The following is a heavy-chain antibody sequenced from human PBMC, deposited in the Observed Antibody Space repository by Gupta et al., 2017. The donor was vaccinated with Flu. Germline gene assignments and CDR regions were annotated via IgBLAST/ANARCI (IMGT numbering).Heavy chain of an antibody. D-gene: IGHD3-3*01. CDR1: GDSFSNYY. V-gene: IGHV4-59*01. CDR3: ARRVVSVSTITPDNWFDP. CDR2: IRYSGET. J-gene: IGHJ5*02. Sequence: QVQLQESGPGLVKPSETLSLTCTVSGDSFSNYYWNWIRQPPGKGLEWIAYIRYSGETHYNPSLESRVTISLDKSKNQFSLKLTSVTAADTAVYYCARRVVSVSTITPDNWFDPWGQGALVTVSS.